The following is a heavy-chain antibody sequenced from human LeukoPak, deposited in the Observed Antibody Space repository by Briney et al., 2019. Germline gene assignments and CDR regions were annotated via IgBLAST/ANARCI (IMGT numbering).Heavy chain of an antibody. Sequence: RASVKVSCKASGYTFTGYFMHWVRRAPGQGLEWMGWINPNSGGTKYEQKFQGRVTMTRDTSISTAYMELSRLRSDDTAVYYCARDLWFGELSFDYWGQGTLVTVSS. CDR1: GYTFTGYF. D-gene: IGHD3-10*01. V-gene: IGHV1-2*02. CDR2: INPNSGGT. CDR3: ARDLWFGELSFDY. J-gene: IGHJ4*02.